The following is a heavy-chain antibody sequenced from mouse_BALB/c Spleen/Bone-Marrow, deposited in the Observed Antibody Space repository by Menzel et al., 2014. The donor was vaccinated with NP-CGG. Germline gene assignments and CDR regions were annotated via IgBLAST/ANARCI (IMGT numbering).Heavy chain of an antibody. CDR1: GFTFSSYG. CDR3: ARLPYDGLDY. CDR2: ISSGGSYT. J-gene: IGHJ2*01. D-gene: IGHD2-3*01. Sequence: DVQLVESGGDLVKPGGSLKLSCAASGFTFSSYGMSWVRQTPDKRLEWVATISSGGSYTYYPDSVKGRFTISRDNAINTLYLQMSSLKSEDTAMYYCARLPYDGLDYWGQGTTLAVSS. V-gene: IGHV5-6*01.